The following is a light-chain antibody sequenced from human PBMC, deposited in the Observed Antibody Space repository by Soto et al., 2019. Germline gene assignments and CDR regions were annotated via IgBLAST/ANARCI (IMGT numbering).Light chain of an antibody. CDR3: QQSYSSPYT. J-gene: IGKJ2*01. Sequence: IQITQSPSSLSASVGGRVTITCRASQTISSYLNWYQQTPGRAPALLISAASTLQSGVPSRFSGSGSGTDLTLTTSSLQPEDFATYYCQQSYSSPYTFGLGTKLEIK. V-gene: IGKV1-39*01. CDR1: QTISSY. CDR2: AAS.